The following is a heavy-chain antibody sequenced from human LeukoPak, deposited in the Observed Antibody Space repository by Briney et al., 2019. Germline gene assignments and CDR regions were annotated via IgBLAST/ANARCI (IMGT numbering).Heavy chain of an antibody. J-gene: IGHJ3*02. Sequence: GGSLRLSCAASGFTFSSYEMNWVRQAPGKGLEWVSYISSSGSTIYYADSVKGRFTISRDNAKNSLYLQMNRLRAEDTAVYYCARADPLGNAFDIWGQGTMVTVSS. V-gene: IGHV3-48*03. CDR2: ISSSGSTI. CDR1: GFTFSSYE. D-gene: IGHD1-26*01. CDR3: ARADPLGNAFDI.